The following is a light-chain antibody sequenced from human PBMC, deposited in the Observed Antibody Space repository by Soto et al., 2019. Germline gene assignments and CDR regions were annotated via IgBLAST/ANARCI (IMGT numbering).Light chain of an antibody. J-gene: IGLJ2*01. CDR2: GNS. CDR3: QSYDSSLSAVV. CDR1: SPKIGAGYD. V-gene: IGLV1-40*01. Sequence: QSVLTQPPSVSGAQGQRLPIPCMGGSPKIGAGYDVHWYHQLPGTAPKLLIYGNSNRPSGVPDRFSGSKSGTSASLAITGLQAEDEADYYCQSYDSSLSAVVFGGGTKLTVL.